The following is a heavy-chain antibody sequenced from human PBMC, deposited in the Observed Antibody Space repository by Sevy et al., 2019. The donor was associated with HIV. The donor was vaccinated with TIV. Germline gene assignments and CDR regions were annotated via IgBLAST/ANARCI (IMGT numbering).Heavy chain of an antibody. CDR3: ARDGRGSGGDY. Sequence: SETLSLTCTVSGGSISSGGYYWSWIRQHPGKGLEWIGYIYYSGSTYYNPSLKSRVTISVDTFKNQFSLKLSSVTAADTAVYYCARDGRGSGGDYWGQGTLVTVSS. CDR2: IYYSGST. CDR1: GGSISSGGYY. V-gene: IGHV4-31*03. D-gene: IGHD3-16*01. J-gene: IGHJ4*02.